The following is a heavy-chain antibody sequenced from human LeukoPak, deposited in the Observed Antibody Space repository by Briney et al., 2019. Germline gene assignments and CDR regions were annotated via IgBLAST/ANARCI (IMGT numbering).Heavy chain of an antibody. J-gene: IGHJ4*02. V-gene: IGHV4-31*03. D-gene: IGHD2-2*01. CDR1: GGSISSGGYY. CDR2: IYYSGST. Sequence: ASETLSLTCTVSGGSISSGGYYWSWIRQHPGKGLEWIGYIYYSGSTYYNPSLKSRVTISVDRSKNQFSLKLSSVTAADTAVYYCARGRCSSTSCYGQDETPYDYWGQGTLVTVSS. CDR3: ARGRCSSTSCYGQDETPYDY.